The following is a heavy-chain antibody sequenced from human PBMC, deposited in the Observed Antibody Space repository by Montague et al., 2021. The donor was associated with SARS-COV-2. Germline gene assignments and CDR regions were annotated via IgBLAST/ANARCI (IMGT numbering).Heavy chain of an antibody. D-gene: IGHD1-1*01. J-gene: IGHJ6*02. CDR1: GGSFSGFY. CDR3: ARDASSSRWLRGRERYHFYPMDV. Sequence: SETLSLTCTIHGGSFSGGSFSGFYWNWVRQAPGKGQEWIGEINDSGGTNYKPSLRSRVTISVDKSDNQLSLSLRSVTAADTGVYYCARDASSSRWLRGRERYHFYPMDVWGQGTTVTVSS. V-gene: IGHV4-34*01. CDR2: INDSGGT.